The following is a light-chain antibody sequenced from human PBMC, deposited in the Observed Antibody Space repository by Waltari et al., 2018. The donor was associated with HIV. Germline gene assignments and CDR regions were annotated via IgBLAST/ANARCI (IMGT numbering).Light chain of an antibody. CDR3: QQRSNLPLT. V-gene: IGKV3-15*01. J-gene: IGKJ4*01. CDR2: GAS. Sequence: EIVMTQSPGALSVSLGERATLSCRASQSVTTNLAWYQQKPGQAPRLLIFGASTRATGIPARFSGSGSGTEFTLTISSLQSEDFAVYYCQQRSNLPLTFGGGTKVEIK. CDR1: QSVTTN.